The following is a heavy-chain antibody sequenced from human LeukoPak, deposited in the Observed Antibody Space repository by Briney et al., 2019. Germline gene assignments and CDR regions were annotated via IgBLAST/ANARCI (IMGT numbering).Heavy chain of an antibody. CDR2: INSSSSTI. J-gene: IGHJ4*02. Sequence: GGSLRLSCAASGFTFSSYSMNWVRQAPGKGLEWVSYINSSSSTIYYADSVKGRFTISRDNAKNSLYLQMNSLRAEDTAVYYCARAHNWKYGSFDFWGQGTLVTVSS. D-gene: IGHD1-7*01. CDR1: GFTFSSYS. CDR3: ARAHNWKYGSFDF. V-gene: IGHV3-48*01.